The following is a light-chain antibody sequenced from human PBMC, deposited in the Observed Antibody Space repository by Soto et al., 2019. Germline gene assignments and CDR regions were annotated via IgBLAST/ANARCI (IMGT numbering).Light chain of an antibody. Sequence: EILITQSPATLSVSPGERATLSCRASQSVSTKLAWYQQKPGQAPRLLIYAASTRVTGIPVRFSGSGSGTDFTLTISSLQPEDFATYYCQQSYSNPRTFGQGTKVDIK. J-gene: IGKJ1*01. CDR1: QSVSTK. V-gene: IGKV3D-15*01. CDR3: QQSYSNPRT. CDR2: AAS.